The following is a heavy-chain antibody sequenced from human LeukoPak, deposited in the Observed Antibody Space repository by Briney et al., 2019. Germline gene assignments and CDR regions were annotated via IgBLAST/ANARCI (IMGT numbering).Heavy chain of an antibody. CDR3: AKDLGKSSRRNLSDY. D-gene: IGHD1-14*01. Sequence: GGSLRLSCAASGFTFSSYAMSWVRQAPGKGLEWVSAISGSGGSTYYADSVKGRFTISRDNSKNTLYLQMNSLRAEDTAVYYCAKDLGKSSRRNLSDYWGQGTLVTVSS. CDR2: ISGSGGST. CDR1: GFTFSSYA. J-gene: IGHJ4*02. V-gene: IGHV3-23*01.